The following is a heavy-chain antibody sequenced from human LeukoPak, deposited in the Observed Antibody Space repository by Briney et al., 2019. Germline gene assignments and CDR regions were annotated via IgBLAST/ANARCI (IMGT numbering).Heavy chain of an antibody. D-gene: IGHD2/OR15-2a*01. CDR3: TTDVN. J-gene: IGHJ4*02. CDR2: IKSKTDGGTT. CDR1: GFPFSNAW. V-gene: IGHV3-15*01. Sequence: GGSLRLSCAASGFPFSNAWLSWVRQAPGKGLEWIGRIKSKTDGGTTDYAAPVKGRFTISRDDPKKKLQLQMNRLKTEDTALYYCTTDVNWGQGTLVTVSS.